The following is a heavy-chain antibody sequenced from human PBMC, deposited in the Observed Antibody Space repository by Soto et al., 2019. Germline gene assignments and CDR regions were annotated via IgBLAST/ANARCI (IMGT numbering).Heavy chain of an antibody. CDR1: GYTFTSYD. V-gene: IGHV1-8*01. D-gene: IGHD2-21*02. J-gene: IGHJ4*02. Sequence: QVQLVQSGAEVKKPGASVKVSCKASGYTFTSYDINWVRQATVQGPEWMGWMNPNSGDTHYAQTFQGRVTMTRNTSISTAYMELSSLRSEDTAMYYCARWYGGNSGDYWGQGTLVTVSS. CDR2: MNPNSGDT. CDR3: ARWYGGNSGDY.